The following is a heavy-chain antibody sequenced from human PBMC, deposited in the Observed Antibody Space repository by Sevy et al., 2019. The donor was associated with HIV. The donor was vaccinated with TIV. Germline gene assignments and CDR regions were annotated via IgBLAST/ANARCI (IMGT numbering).Heavy chain of an antibody. CDR3: AKRGRRSGCGSYYYYMDV. Sequence: GGSLRLSCAASGFTFSSYGMHWVRQAPGKGLEWVAVIWYDGSNKYYADSVKGRFTISRDNSKNTLYLQMNSLRAEDTAVYCCAKRGRRSGCGSYYYYMDVWGQGTTVTVSS. V-gene: IGHV3-33*06. CDR1: GFTFSSYG. D-gene: IGHD6-25*01. CDR2: IWYDGSNK. J-gene: IGHJ6*03.